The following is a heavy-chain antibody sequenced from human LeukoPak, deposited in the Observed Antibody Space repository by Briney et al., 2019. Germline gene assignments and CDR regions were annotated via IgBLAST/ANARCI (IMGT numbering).Heavy chain of an antibody. V-gene: IGHV3-30*18. Sequence: GGSLRLSCAASGFTFSSYGMHWVRQAPGKGLEWVAVISYDGSNKYYADSVKGRFTISRDNSKNTLYLQMNSLRAEDTAVYYCAKDNEWLRLDYWSQGTLVTVSS. CDR3: AKDNEWLRLDY. D-gene: IGHD5-12*01. CDR1: GFTFSSYG. CDR2: ISYDGSNK. J-gene: IGHJ4*02.